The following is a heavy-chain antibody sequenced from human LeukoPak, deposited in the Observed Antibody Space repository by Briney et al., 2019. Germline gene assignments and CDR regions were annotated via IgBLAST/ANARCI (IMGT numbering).Heavy chain of an antibody. CDR2: IYYSGST. V-gene: IGHV4-59*01. CDR1: GGSISSYY. D-gene: IGHD3-10*01. CDR3: ARAAVIYYGSGSSPSSMDV. Sequence: NPSETLSLTCTVSGGSISSYYWSWIRQPPGKGLEWIGYIYYSGSTNYNPSLKSRVTISVDTSKNQFSLKLSSVTAADTAVYYCARAAVIYYGSGSSPSSMDVWGKGTTVTISS. J-gene: IGHJ6*03.